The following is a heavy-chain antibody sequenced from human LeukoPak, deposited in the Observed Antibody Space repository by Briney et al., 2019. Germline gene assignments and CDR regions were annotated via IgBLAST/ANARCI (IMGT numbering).Heavy chain of an antibody. CDR1: GYTFTSYG. J-gene: IGHJ6*02. CDR3: ARDYDLQRLVDYYYYGMDV. V-gene: IGHV1-18*01. Sequence: ASVKVSCKASGYTFTSYGISWVRQAPGQGLEWMGWISAYNGNTNYAQKLQGRVTMTTDTSTSTAYMELRSLRSDDTAVYYCARDYDLQRLVDYYYYGMDVWGQGTTVTVSS. CDR2: ISAYNGNT. D-gene: IGHD3-3*01.